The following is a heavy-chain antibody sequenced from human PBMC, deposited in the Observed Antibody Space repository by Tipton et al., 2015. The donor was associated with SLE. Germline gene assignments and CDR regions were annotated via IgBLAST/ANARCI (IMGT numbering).Heavy chain of an antibody. D-gene: IGHD3-3*01. J-gene: IGHJ6*02. Sequence: GSLRLSCAASGFTFSSYAMSWVRQAPGKGLEWVSAISGSGGSTYYADSVKGRFTISRDNSKNTLYPQMNGLRAEDTAVYYCAKDKAFLARAGGMDVWGQGTTVTVSS. V-gene: IGHV3-23*01. CDR1: GFTFSSYA. CDR3: AKDKAFLARAGGMDV. CDR2: ISGSGGST.